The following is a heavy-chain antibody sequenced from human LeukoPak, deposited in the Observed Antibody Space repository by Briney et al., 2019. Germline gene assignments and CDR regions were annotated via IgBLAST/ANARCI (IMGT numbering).Heavy chain of an antibody. CDR3: AKDREGGL. V-gene: IGHV3-23*03. CDR2: IYSGGST. D-gene: IGHD3-16*01. Sequence: GGSLRLSCAASGFRFSSYAMSWVRQAPGKGLEWVSVIYSGGSTYYADSVKGRFTISRDNSKNTLYLQMNSLRAEDTAMYYCAKDREGGLWGQGTLVTVSS. CDR1: GFRFSSYA. J-gene: IGHJ4*02.